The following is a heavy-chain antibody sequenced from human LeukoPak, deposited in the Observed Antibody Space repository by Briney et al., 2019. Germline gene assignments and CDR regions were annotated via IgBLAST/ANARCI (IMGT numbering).Heavy chain of an antibody. D-gene: IGHD3-10*01. CDR2: ISSSGSTI. Sequence: GGSLRLSCAASGFTFSSYEMNWVRQAPGKGLEWVSYISSSGSTIYYADSVKGRFTISRDNAKNSLYLQMNSLRAEDTAVYYCALLWFGDQLYYLDYWGQGTLVTVSS. CDR1: GFTFSSYE. V-gene: IGHV3-48*03. J-gene: IGHJ4*02. CDR3: ALLWFGDQLYYLDY.